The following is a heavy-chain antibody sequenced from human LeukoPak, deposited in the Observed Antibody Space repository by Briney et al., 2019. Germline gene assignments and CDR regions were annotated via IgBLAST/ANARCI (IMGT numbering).Heavy chain of an antibody. CDR1: GSTSSRNF. J-gene: IGHJ4*02. CDR2: INQDGSEK. CDR3: ASGAGWESGY. Sequence: PGGSLRLSCAVSGSTSSRNFMSWVRLTPEKGLEWVANINQDGSEKNYVDSVKGRFTISRDNAKNSLFLQMNSLRAEDTAIYYCASGAGWESGYWGQGTLVTVSS. D-gene: IGHD1-26*01. V-gene: IGHV3-7*01.